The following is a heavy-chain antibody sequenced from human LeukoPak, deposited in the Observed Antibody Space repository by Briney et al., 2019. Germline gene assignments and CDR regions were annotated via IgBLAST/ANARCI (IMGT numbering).Heavy chain of an antibody. Sequence: GRSLRLSCAASGFTFSSYGMHWVRQAPGKGLEWVAVIWYDGSNKYYADSVKGRFTISRDNSKNTLYLQMNSLRAEDTAVYYCATLEMATMGPGAFDIWGQGTMVTVSS. D-gene: IGHD5-24*01. CDR1: GFTFSSYG. CDR3: ATLEMATMGPGAFDI. CDR2: IWYDGSNK. V-gene: IGHV3-33*01. J-gene: IGHJ3*02.